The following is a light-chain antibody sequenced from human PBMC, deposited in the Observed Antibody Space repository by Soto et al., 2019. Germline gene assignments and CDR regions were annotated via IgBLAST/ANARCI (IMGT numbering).Light chain of an antibody. J-gene: IGKJ1*01. CDR2: KAS. V-gene: IGKV1-5*03. CDR3: QQYDSYSRT. Sequence: DIQMTQSPSTLSASVGDRFTITCRARQSISNWLAWHQQKPVKAPKLLIYKASTLESGVPSRFSGSGSGTEFTLTISSLQPDDFATYYCQQYDSYSRTFGQGTKVDIK. CDR1: QSISNW.